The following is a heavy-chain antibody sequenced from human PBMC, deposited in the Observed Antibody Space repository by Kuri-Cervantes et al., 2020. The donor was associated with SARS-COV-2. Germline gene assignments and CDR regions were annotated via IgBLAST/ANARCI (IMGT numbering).Heavy chain of an antibody. J-gene: IGHJ6*03. Sequence: ASVKVSCKASGYTFTGYYRHWVRQAPGQGLEWMGWINPNSGGTNYAQKFQGRVTMTRDTSISTAYMELSRLRSDDTAVYYCARKSYDFWSGYPQTYYYYYMDVWGKGTTVTVSS. CDR2: INPNSGGT. CDR1: GYTFTGYY. D-gene: IGHD3-3*01. CDR3: ARKSYDFWSGYPQTYYYYYMDV. V-gene: IGHV1-2*02.